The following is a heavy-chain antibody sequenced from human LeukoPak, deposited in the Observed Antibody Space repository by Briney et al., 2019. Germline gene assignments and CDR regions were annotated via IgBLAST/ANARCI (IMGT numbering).Heavy chain of an antibody. D-gene: IGHD6-6*01. CDR3: ARGPNSNWSGLDF. CDR2: ISPTGSTT. V-gene: IGHV3-74*01. CDR1: GFSFSGHW. J-gene: IGHJ4*02. Sequence: RAGGSLRLSCTASGFSFSGHWMHWARQLPGKGLVRVSRISPTGSTTSYADSVKGRFTVSRDNAKNTLYLQVNNLRAEDTAVYYCARGPNSNWSGLDFWGQGTLLTVSP.